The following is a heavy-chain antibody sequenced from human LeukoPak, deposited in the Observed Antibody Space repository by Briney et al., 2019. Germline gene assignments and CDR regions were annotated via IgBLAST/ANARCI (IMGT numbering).Heavy chain of an antibody. J-gene: IGHJ6*03. CDR1: GYTFTSYD. V-gene: IGHV1-2*02. CDR3: ARDGYDIYYYYYMDV. Sequence: ASVKVSCKASGYTFTSYDINWVRQATGQGLEWMGWINPNSGGTNYAQKFQGRVTMTRDTSISTAYMELSRLRSDDTAVYYCARDGYDIYYYYYMDVWGKGTTVTISS. D-gene: IGHD3-9*01. CDR2: INPNSGGT.